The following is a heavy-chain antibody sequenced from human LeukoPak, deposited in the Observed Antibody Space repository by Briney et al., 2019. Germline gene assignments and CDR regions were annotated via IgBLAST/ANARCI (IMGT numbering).Heavy chain of an antibody. CDR2: IYSTGTT. CDR3: ARHNPPPTGFCSGTSCFISGSLYFYMDV. V-gene: IGHV4-4*09. CDR1: GGSISGYF. J-gene: IGHJ6*03. D-gene: IGHD2-2*01. Sequence: SETLSLTGTVSGGSISGYFWSWLRQPPGKGPEWIGYIYSTGTTNYSPSLSSRVTISVDTSKNQLSLNLRFVTATDTAVYHCARHNPPPTGFCSGTSCFISGSLYFYMDVWGKGTSVTVSS.